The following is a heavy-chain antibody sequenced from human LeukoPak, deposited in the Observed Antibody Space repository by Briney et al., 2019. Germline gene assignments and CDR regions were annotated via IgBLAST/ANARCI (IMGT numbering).Heavy chain of an antibody. CDR2: INPNSGGT. CDR1: GYIFIGYY. J-gene: IGHJ4*02. CDR3: AVQRITFFDF. V-gene: IGHV1-2*02. Sequence: ASVKVSCKASGYIFIGYYMHWVRQAPGQGLEWMGWINPNSGGTNYAQKFQGRVTMTRDTSISTAYLELSRLRSDDTAMYYCAVQRITFFDFWGQGTLVTVSS. D-gene: IGHD3-10*01.